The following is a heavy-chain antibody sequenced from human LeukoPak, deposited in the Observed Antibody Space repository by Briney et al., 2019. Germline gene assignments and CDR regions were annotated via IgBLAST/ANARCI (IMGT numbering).Heavy chain of an antibody. Sequence: ASVKVSCKASGYTFTGYYMHWVRQAPGQGLEWMGRINPNSGGTNYAQKFQGRVTMTEDTSTDTAYMELSSLRSEDTAVYYCATAHKKYSGSYLALDYWGQGTLVTVSS. CDR2: INPNSGGT. D-gene: IGHD1-26*01. J-gene: IGHJ4*02. V-gene: IGHV1-2*06. CDR1: GYTFTGYY. CDR3: ATAHKKYSGSYLALDY.